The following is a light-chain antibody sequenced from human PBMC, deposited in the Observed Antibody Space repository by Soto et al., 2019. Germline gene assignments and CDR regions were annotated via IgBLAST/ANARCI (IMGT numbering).Light chain of an antibody. Sequence: ELVLTQPPATLSLSPGERATLSCRASQSVSSYLAWYQQKPGQAPRLLIYDASNRATGIPARFSGSGSGTDFTLTISGLEPEDFAVYYCQQRSNWPPGFTVGPGTKVDIK. V-gene: IGKV3-11*01. CDR1: QSVSSY. CDR2: DAS. CDR3: QQRSNWPPGFT. J-gene: IGKJ3*01.